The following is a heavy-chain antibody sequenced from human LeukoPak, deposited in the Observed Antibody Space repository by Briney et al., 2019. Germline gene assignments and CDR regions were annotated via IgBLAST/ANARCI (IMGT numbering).Heavy chain of an antibody. CDR1: GDSIKGNTYY. V-gene: IGHV4-39*01. J-gene: IGHJ3*02. D-gene: IGHD3/OR15-3a*01. CDR3: ARHCEPWTLDAFDI. Sequence: PSETLSLTCNVSGDSIKGNTYYWGWIRQPPGKSLEWIGTIYHSGSTYYRSSLKSRVTISVDTSKNVFSLKLTSVTAADTAMYFCARHCEPWTLDAFDIWGQGTLVAVSS. CDR2: IYHSGST.